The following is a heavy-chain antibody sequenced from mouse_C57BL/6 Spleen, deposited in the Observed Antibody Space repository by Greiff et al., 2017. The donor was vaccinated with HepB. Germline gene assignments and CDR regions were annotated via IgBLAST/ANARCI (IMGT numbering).Heavy chain of an antibody. J-gene: IGHJ2*01. CDR1: GFTFSSYA. D-gene: IGHD2-5*01. V-gene: IGHV5-4*01. CDR3: ARGSNFLFYFDY. Sequence: EVQLVESGGGLVKPGGSLKLSCAASGFTFSSYAMSWVRQTPEKRLEWVATISDGGSYTYYPDNVKGRFTISRDNAKNNLYLQMSHLKSEDTAMYYCARGSNFLFYFDYWGQGTTLTVSS. CDR2: ISDGGSYT.